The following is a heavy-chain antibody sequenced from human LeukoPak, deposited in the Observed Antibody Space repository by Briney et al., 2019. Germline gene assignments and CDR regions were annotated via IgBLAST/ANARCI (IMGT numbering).Heavy chain of an antibody. CDR3: ARQCSSISCPIDY. J-gene: IGHJ4*02. Sequence: SETLSLTCTVSGDSVSSGGRYWVWVRQPPGKGLEWLGAISYSANSYYSPSHKSRVTISIDMSKNQFSLRLSSVTAADTAFYYCARQCSSISCPIDYWGQGNLVTVSS. CDR1: GDSVSSGGRY. D-gene: IGHD2-2*01. CDR2: ISYSANS. V-gene: IGHV4-39*01.